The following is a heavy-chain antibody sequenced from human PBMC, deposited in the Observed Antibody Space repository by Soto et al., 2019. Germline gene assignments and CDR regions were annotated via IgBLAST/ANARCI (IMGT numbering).Heavy chain of an antibody. V-gene: IGHV1-69*13. D-gene: IGHD4-17*01. Sequence: GASVKVSCKASGGTFSSYAISWVRQAPGQGLEWMGGIIPIFGTANYAQKFQGRVTITADESTSTAYMELSSLRSEDTAVYYCARGPRTTVVTPTHSGYYYGMDVWGQGTTVTVSS. CDR2: IIPIFGTA. CDR1: GGTFSSYA. J-gene: IGHJ6*02. CDR3: ARGPRTTVVTPTHSGYYYGMDV.